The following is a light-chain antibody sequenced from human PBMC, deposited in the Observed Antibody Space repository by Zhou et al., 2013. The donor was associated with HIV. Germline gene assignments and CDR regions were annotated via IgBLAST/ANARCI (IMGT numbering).Light chain of an antibody. V-gene: IGKV1-9*01. Sequence: DIQLTQSPSFLSASVGDRVTITCRASQGISNYLAWYQQKPGTAPKVLIYAASTLQSGVPSRFSGSGSGTDFTFTISSLQPEDIATYYCQQYDNLVPYSFGQGTKLEIK. CDR2: AAS. CDR3: QQYDNLVPYS. CDR1: QGISNY. J-gene: IGKJ2*03.